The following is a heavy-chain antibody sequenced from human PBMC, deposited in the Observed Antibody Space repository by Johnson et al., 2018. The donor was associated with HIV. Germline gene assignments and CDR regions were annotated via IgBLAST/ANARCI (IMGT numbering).Heavy chain of an antibody. CDR2: INSDGSST. CDR1: GFTFSSYA. V-gene: IGHV3-74*02. CDR3: VRGLGYVFYSGNSNALDI. D-gene: IGHD4-23*01. J-gene: IGHJ3*02. Sequence: VQLVESGGGVVQPGRSLRLSCAASGFTFSSYAMHWVRQAPWKGLVWVSRINSDGSSTSYADSVKGRFTISRDNAKNTLFLQMNSLRAEDTAVYYCVRGLGYVFYSGNSNALDIWGQGTMVTVSS.